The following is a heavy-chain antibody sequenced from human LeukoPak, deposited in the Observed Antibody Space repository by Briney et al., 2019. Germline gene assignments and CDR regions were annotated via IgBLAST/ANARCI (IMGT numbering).Heavy chain of an antibody. CDR1: GFTFSDYY. CDR2: ISSSSSYT. CDR3: RVEMATIFDY. D-gene: IGHD5-24*01. V-gene: IGHV3-11*06. J-gene: IGHJ4*02. Sequence: GGSLRLSCAASGFTFSDYYMSWIRQAPGKGLEWVSYISSSSSYTNYADSVKGRFTISRDNAKNSLYLQMNSLRAADTAVYYCRVEMATIFDYWGQGTLVTVSS.